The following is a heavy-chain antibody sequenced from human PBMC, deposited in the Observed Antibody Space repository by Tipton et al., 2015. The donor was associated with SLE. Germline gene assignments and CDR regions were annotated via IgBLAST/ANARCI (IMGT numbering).Heavy chain of an antibody. V-gene: IGHV1-18*01. D-gene: IGHD2-2*01. CDR1: AYTSTTFG. J-gene: IGHJ3*02. CDR3: AITTWYAFEM. Sequence: QLVQSGAEVKKPGASVKVSCKASAYTSTTFGISWVRQAPGQGLEWMGWISTDNSNTNYAQNLQGRVTMTTDTSTRIAYMELRSLRSDDTAVYYCAITTWYAFEMWGQGTMVTVSP. CDR2: ISTDNSNT.